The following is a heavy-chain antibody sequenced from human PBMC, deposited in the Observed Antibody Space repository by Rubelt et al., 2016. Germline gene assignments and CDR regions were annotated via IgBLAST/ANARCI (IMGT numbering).Heavy chain of an antibody. D-gene: IGHD3-22*01. CDR3: ARAVVIPGFGGDY. J-gene: IGHJ4*02. Sequence: QVQLQESGPGLVKPSQTLSLTCTVSGGSTSSGGYYWGWIRQPPGKGLEWIGSIYDSGSTYYNPSLKSRVTISVDTSKNQFSLKLSSVTAADTAVYYCARAVVIPGFGGDYWGQGTLVTVSS. CDR2: IYDSGST. V-gene: IGHV4-39*01. CDR1: GGSTSSGGYY.